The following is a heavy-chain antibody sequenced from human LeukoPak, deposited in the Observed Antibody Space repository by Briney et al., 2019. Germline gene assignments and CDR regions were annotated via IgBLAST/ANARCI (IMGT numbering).Heavy chain of an antibody. D-gene: IGHD2-2*01. J-gene: IGHJ4*02. CDR2: ISGSGGTT. CDR3: AKLIPPVDCSRTSCYGFDY. CDR1: GFTFSSYA. Sequence: GGSLRLSCAASGFTFSSYAMSWVRQAPGKGLEWVSAISGSGGTTNYADSVKGRFTVSRDNSKNTLYLQMNSLRAEDTAVYYCAKLIPPVDCSRTSCYGFDYWGQGTLVTVSS. V-gene: IGHV3-23*01.